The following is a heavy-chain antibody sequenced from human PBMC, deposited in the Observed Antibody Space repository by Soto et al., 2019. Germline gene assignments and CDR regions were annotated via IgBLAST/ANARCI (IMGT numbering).Heavy chain of an antibody. CDR3: AREVRKSGGVMHV. CDR1: DWSFSAYY. Sequence: PSENLSLTCAVYDWSFSAYYWSWIRQPPGKGLEWIGEINHSGSTNYNPSLKSRVTISVDTSKNQFSLKLSSVTAADTAVYYCAREVRKSGGVMHVWGKGTTVTVSS. CDR2: INHSGST. V-gene: IGHV4-34*01. J-gene: IGHJ6*03. D-gene: IGHD3-3*01.